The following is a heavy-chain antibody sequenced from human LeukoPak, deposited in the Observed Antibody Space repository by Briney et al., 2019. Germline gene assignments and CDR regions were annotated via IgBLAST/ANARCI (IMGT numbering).Heavy chain of an antibody. CDR3: ARAWLRRKYYYYMDV. CDR1: GYTFSNYG. Sequence: ASVKVSCKASGYTFSNYGMSWVRQAPGHGLEWMGWISGFNGHTKYSQKSQGRVTMTTDTSTSTAYMEVRSLRSDDTAAYYCARAWLRRKYYYYMDVWGKGTTVTVSS. CDR2: ISGFNGHT. V-gene: IGHV1-18*04. J-gene: IGHJ6*03. D-gene: IGHD5-12*01.